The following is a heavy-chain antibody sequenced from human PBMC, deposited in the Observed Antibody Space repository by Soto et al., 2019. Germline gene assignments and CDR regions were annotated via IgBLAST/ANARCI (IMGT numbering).Heavy chain of an antibody. J-gene: IGHJ4*02. D-gene: IGHD2-21*02. Sequence: QVQLVESGGGVVQPGRSLRLSCAASGFTFSSYAMHWVRQAPGKGLEWVAVISYDGSNKYYADSVKGRFTISRDNSKNTLYLQMNSLRAEYTAVYYCARDPCGGDCSFFDYWGQGTLVTVSS. CDR3: ARDPCGGDCSFFDY. CDR1: GFTFSSYA. CDR2: ISYDGSNK. V-gene: IGHV3-30-3*01.